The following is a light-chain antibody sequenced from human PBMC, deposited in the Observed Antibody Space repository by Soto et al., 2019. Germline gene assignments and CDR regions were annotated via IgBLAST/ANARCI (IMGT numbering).Light chain of an antibody. CDR1: SSNIGNND. V-gene: IGLV1-47*02. J-gene: IGLJ1*01. CDR2: SND. Sequence: QSVLTQPPSASGTPGQGVTISCSGSSSNIGNNDVYWYQQLPGTAPKLLIYSNDQRPSGVPDRFSGSLSGTSASLAISGLRSEDEADYYCAAWDDMSGYVFGTGTKVTVL. CDR3: AAWDDMSGYV.